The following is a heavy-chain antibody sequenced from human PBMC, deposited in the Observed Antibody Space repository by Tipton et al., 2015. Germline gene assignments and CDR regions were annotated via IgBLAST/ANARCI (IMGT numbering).Heavy chain of an antibody. CDR3: ARAARGSGTFHFDH. V-gene: IGHV3-21*04. J-gene: IGHJ4*02. CDR1: GFTFSTYG. Sequence: SLRLSCLVSGFTFSTYGLHWFRQAPGKGLEWVSSISRTSDDKFYSDSVKGRFSISRDNAKNSLYLTMDSLRFDDTATYYCARAARGSGTFHFDHWGRGALVTVS. CDR2: ISRTSDDK. D-gene: IGHD6-25*01.